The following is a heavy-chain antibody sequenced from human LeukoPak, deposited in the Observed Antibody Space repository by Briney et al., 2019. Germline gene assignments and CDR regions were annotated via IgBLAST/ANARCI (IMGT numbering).Heavy chain of an antibody. Sequence: PSETLSLTCAVSGGSISSYYWSWIRQPPGKGLEWIGYIYYTGYTNYNPSLKSRVTISVDTSKNQFSLSLSSVTAADTAVYYCARVYENFVTTWAFDYWGQGTLVTVSS. D-gene: IGHD4-11*01. J-gene: IGHJ4*02. CDR2: IYYTGYT. V-gene: IGHV4-59*01. CDR1: GGSISSYY. CDR3: ARVYENFVTTWAFDY.